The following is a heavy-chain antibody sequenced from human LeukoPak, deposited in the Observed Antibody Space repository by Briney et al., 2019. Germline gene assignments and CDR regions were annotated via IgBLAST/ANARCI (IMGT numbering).Heavy chain of an antibody. CDR1: GGSFSGYY. CDR2: INHSGST. Sequence: SETLSLTCAVYGGSFSGYYWSWIRQPPGKGLEWIGEINHSGSTNYNPSHKSRVTISVDTSKNQFSLKLSSVTAADTAVYYCARGGGSGSYSYFDYWGQGTLVTVSS. CDR3: ARGGGSGSYSYFDY. V-gene: IGHV4-34*01. D-gene: IGHD1-26*01. J-gene: IGHJ4*02.